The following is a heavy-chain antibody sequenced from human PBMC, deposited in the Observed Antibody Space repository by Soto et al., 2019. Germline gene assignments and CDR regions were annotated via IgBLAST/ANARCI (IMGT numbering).Heavy chain of an antibody. Sequence: QVQLVQSGAEVKKPGSSVKVSCKVSGGTFNNYPISWVRQAPGQGLEWMGGIITMFDTAEYAQNYQDRLTITADDSTSTAYIELSSLRAEDTAVYYCARVFSTERGPYRTSAHVWLDPWGQGTLVTVSS. V-gene: IGHV1-69*01. CDR2: IITMFDTA. CDR3: ARVFSTERGPYRTSAHVWLDP. J-gene: IGHJ5*02. CDR1: GGTFNNYP. D-gene: IGHD6-6*01.